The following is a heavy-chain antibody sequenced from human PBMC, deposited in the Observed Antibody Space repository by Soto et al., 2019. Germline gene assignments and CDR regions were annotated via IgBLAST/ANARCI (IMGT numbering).Heavy chain of an antibody. CDR1: GFTFSSSA. D-gene: IGHD3-3*01. J-gene: IGHJ6*02. CDR3: AKGPTVFGAVISFDYYYGMYV. CDR2: ISGSGAGT. Sequence: XGSLRLSCTAPGFTFSSSAMSWVRQAPGRGLEWVSGISGSGAGTYYADSVKGRFTISRDNSKNTLYLQMSGLRAEDAAVYYCAKGPTVFGAVISFDYYYGMYVWGQGTPVTVSS. V-gene: IGHV3-23*01.